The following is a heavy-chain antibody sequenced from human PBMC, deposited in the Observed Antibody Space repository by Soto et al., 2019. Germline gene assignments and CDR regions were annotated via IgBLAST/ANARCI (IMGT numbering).Heavy chain of an antibody. CDR3: ARATGTTSSYYYYYGMDV. J-gene: IGHJ6*02. Sequence: PSETLSLTCTVSGGSISSYYWSWIRQPPGKGLEWIGYIYYSGSTNYNPSPKSRVTISVDTSKNQFSLKLSSVTAADTAVYYCARATGTTSSYYYYYGMDVWGQGTTVTVSS. V-gene: IGHV4-59*01. CDR2: IYYSGST. CDR1: GGSISSYY. D-gene: IGHD1-7*01.